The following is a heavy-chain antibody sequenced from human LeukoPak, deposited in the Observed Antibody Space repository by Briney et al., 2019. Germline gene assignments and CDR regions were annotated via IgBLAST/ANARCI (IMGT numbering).Heavy chain of an antibody. J-gene: IGHJ4*02. D-gene: IGHD3/OR15-3a*01. V-gene: IGHV3-74*01. CDR3: ARERGTGFDS. CDR1: GFTFSSYW. Sequence: GGSLRLSCAASGFTFSSYWMHWVRQAPGKGPVWVSRINSDGSTTSYADSVKGRFTISRDNAKNTLSLQMNSLRDEDTAVYYCARERGTGFDSWGQGTLVTVSS. CDR2: INSDGSTT.